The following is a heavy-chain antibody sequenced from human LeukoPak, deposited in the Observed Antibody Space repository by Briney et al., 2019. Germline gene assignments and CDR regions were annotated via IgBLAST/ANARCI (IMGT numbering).Heavy chain of an antibody. Sequence: GGSLRLSCAASGFTFSSYEMNWVRQAPGKGLEWVSYISSSGSTIYYADSVKGRFTISRDDAKSSLYLQMNSLRAEDTAVYYCARELDIVVVVAATPAGAFDIWGQGTMVTVSS. D-gene: IGHD2-15*01. CDR3: ARELDIVVVVAATPAGAFDI. CDR2: ISSSGSTI. CDR1: GFTFSSYE. V-gene: IGHV3-48*03. J-gene: IGHJ3*02.